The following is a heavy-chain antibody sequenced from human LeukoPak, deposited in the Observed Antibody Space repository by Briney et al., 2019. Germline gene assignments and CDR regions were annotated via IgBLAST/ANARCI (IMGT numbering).Heavy chain of an antibody. Sequence: GGSLRLSCAASGFTVSSNYMSWVRQAPGKGLEWVSGITGSGGSTYYADSVKGRFTISRDNPKNTMNLQMNSLRAEDTAVYYCAKGGGVIGRSYYFDYWGQGTLVTVSS. CDR2: TGSGGST. V-gene: IGHV3-53*05. CDR3: AKGGGVIGRSYYFDY. D-gene: IGHD2-8*02. CDR1: GFTVSSNY. J-gene: IGHJ4*02.